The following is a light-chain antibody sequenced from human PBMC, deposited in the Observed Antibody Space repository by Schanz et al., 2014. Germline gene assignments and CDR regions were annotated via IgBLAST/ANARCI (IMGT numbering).Light chain of an antibody. CDR1: QSVGDNY. CDR2: GAS. Sequence: ETVLTQSPGTLSLSPGDRATLSCRASQSVGDNYLGWYQQKPGQAPRLLIYGASSRATGIPDRFSGSGSGTDFALTISSLEPEDFATYYCQQYNSYPWTFGQGIRVEIK. V-gene: IGKV3-20*01. J-gene: IGKJ1*01. CDR3: QQYNSYPWT.